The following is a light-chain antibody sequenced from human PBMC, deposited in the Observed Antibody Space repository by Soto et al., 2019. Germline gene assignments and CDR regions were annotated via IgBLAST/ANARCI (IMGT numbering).Light chain of an antibody. CDR3: QQYNNWPLT. J-gene: IGKJ4*01. CDR2: GAS. Sequence: EVVMTQSPATLSVSLGDRATLSCRASQSVSSNLAWYQQKPGQAPRLLIYGASTRATGIPARLSGSGSGTEFTLTISSLQSEDFAVYSCQQYNNWPLTFGGGTKVDIK. V-gene: IGKV3-15*01. CDR1: QSVSSN.